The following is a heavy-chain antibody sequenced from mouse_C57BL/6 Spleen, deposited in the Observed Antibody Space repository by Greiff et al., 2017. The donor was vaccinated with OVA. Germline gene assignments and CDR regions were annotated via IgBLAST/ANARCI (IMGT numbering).Heavy chain of an antibody. CDR1: GFTFSDYY. Sequence: EVKLQESGGGLVQPGGSLKLSCAASGFTFSDYYMYWVRQTPEKRLEWVAYISNGGGSTYYPDTVKGRFTISRDNAKNTMYLQMSRLKSEDTAMYYCARPYCGSSSWFAYWGQGTLVTVSA. CDR3: ARPYCGSSSWFAY. CDR2: ISNGGGST. J-gene: IGHJ3*01. V-gene: IGHV5-12*01. D-gene: IGHD1-1*01.